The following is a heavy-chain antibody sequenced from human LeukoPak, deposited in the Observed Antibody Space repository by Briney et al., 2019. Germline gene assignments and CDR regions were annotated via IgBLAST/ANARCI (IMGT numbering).Heavy chain of an antibody. CDR1: GYTFTGYY. D-gene: IGHD6-6*01. Sequence: ASVKVSCKASGYTFTGYYMNWVRQTPGQGIEWMGWINPNSGGTNYAQKFQGRVTMTRDTSISTAYMELSRLRSDDTTVYYCAREPRTIAARRVGHNWFDPWGQGTLVTVSS. V-gene: IGHV1-2*02. CDR2: INPNSGGT. J-gene: IGHJ5*02. CDR3: AREPRTIAARRVGHNWFDP.